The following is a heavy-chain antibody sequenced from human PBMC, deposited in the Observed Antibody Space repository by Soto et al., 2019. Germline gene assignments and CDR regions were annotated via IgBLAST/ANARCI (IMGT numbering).Heavy chain of an antibody. CDR2: INPKSGGT. V-gene: IGHV1-2*04. CDR1: GYTFTGYY. Sequence: ASVKVSCKASGYTFTGYYMQWVRQAPGQGLEWMGWINPKSGGTNYAQKFQGWVTMTRDTSISTAHMELSRLRSDDTAVYCCARGANLYNYGPESAFDIWGQGTMVTVSS. CDR3: ARGANLYNYGPESAFDI. D-gene: IGHD5-18*01. J-gene: IGHJ3*02.